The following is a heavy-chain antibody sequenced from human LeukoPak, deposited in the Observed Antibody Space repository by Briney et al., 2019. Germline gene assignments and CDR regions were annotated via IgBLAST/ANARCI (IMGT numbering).Heavy chain of an antibody. Sequence: GGSLRLSCAASGFTFSSYAMSWVRQAPGKGLERVSAISGSGGSTYYADSVKGRSTISRDNSKNTLYLQMNSLRAEDTAVYYCAKAGTYYYDSSGYYSGYYFDYWGQGTLVTVSS. CDR1: GFTFSSYA. CDR2: ISGSGGST. J-gene: IGHJ4*02. CDR3: AKAGTYYYDSSGYYSGYYFDY. D-gene: IGHD3-22*01. V-gene: IGHV3-23*01.